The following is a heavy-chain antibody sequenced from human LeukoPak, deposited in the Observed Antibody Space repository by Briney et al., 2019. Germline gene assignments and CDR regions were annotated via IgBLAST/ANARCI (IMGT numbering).Heavy chain of an antibody. CDR2: ISTRSSDI. CDR3: ARDGYYCGSGSYYGAPKSYYFGMAV. CDR1: GFTFSSYN. Sequence: GGSLRLSCAASGFTFSSYNMNWVRQAPGKGLEWVSSISTRSSDIYYVDSVKGRFTISRDNAKNSLYLQMNSLRAEDTAVYYCARDGYYCGSGSYYGAPKSYYFGMAVWGQGTTVTVSS. V-gene: IGHV3-21*01. D-gene: IGHD3-10*01. J-gene: IGHJ6*02.